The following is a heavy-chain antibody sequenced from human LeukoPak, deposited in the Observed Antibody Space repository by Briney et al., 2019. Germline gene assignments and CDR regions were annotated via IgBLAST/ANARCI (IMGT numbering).Heavy chain of an antibody. CDR1: GGSFSDYY. CDR3: VRGPSHLYGDYTPFDN. J-gene: IGHJ4*02. V-gene: IGHV4-34*01. CDR2: INHSGST. D-gene: IGHD4-17*01. Sequence: SETLSLTCAVYGGSFSDYYWSWIRQPPGKGLEWIGEINHSGSTNYNPSLKSRVTISVDTSKNQFSLKLSSVTAADTAVYYCVRGPSHLYGDYTPFDNWGQGTLVTVSS.